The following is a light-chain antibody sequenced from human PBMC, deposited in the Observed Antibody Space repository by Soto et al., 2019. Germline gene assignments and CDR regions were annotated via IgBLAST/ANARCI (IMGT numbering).Light chain of an antibody. CDR1: SNDVGGYDY. CDR3: SSYSISTAYL. CDR2: EVN. V-gene: IGLV2-14*01. Sequence: QSVLHQPASVSGSPGQSITISCTGTSNDVGGYDYVSWYQLHPGKAPKLMVFEVNNRPSGVSYRFSGSKSGNTASLTISGLQAEDEADYFCSSYSISTAYLFGTGTKVTVL. J-gene: IGLJ1*01.